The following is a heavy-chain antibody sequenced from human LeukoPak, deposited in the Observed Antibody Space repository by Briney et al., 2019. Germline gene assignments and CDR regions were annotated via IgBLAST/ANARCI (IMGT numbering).Heavy chain of an antibody. CDR1: GFTFSAYA. J-gene: IGHJ4*02. CDR2: ISYDGSNK. CDR3: ARDGNPSYYDILTGQYYFDY. Sequence: PGGSLRLSCEASGFTFSAYAMTWVRQAPGKGLEWVAVISYDGSNKYYADSVKGRFTISRDNSKNTLYLQMNSLRAEDTAVYYCARDGNPSYYDILTGQYYFDYWGQGTLVTVSS. D-gene: IGHD3-9*01. V-gene: IGHV3-30-3*01.